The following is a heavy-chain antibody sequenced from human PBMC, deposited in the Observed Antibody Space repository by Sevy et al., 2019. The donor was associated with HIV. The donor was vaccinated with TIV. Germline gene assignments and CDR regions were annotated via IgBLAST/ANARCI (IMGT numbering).Heavy chain of an antibody. CDR2: ILHTGNV. D-gene: IGHD4-17*01. V-gene: IGHV4-30-2*01. CDR3: ARDGGTLTTPGSFDI. CDR1: GGSISSGAYS. Sequence: SESLSLTCAVSGGSISSGAYSWNWIRQAPGKGLEWIGYILHTGNVYYNPSLKSRVTISVDRSKSQFSLRLSSVTAADTAVFYCARDGGTLTTPGSFDIWGQGIMVTVSS. J-gene: IGHJ3*02.